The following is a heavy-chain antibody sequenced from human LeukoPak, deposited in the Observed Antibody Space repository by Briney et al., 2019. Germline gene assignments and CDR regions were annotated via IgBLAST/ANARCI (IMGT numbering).Heavy chain of an antibody. V-gene: IGHV1-69*05. CDR3: AREDKWELLPGNFDY. CDR2: IIPIFGTA. J-gene: IGHJ4*02. D-gene: IGHD1-26*01. CDR1: GGTFSSYA. Sequence: PVKVSCKASGGTFSSYAISWVRQAPGQGLEWMGRIIPIFGTANYAQKFQGRVTITTDESTSTAYMELSSLRSEDTAVYYCAREDKWELLPGNFDYWGQGTLVTVSS.